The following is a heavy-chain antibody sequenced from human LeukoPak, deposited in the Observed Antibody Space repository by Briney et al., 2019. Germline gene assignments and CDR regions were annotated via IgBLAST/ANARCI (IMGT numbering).Heavy chain of an antibody. CDR1: GGTFSSYA. Sequence: ASVKVSCKASGGTFSSYAISWVRQAPGQGLEWMGGIIPIFGTANYAQKFQGRVTITADESTSTAYMELSSLRSEDTAVYYCARGGGGIDYGDYGRFDPWGQGTLVTVSS. J-gene: IGHJ5*02. CDR2: IIPIFGTA. D-gene: IGHD4-17*01. V-gene: IGHV1-69*13. CDR3: ARGGGGIDYGDYGRFDP.